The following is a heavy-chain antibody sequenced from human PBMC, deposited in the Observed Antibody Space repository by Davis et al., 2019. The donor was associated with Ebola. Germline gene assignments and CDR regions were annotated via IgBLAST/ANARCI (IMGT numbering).Heavy chain of an antibody. V-gene: IGHV4-39*02. J-gene: IGHJ4*02. Sequence: SETLSLTCTVSGASIRMSGFFWGWVRQSPGKGLEYIGIFYHSGSTYYNPSLRSRITISVDTSNNQFSLRLNSVTAADTAVYYCAKGPFVAFDWGQGTLVTVSS. CDR1: GASIRMSGFF. CDR3: AKGPFVAFD. CDR2: FYHSGST. D-gene: IGHD3-3*01.